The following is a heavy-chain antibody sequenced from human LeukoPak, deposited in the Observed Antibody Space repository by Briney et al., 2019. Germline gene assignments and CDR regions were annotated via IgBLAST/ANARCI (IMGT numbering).Heavy chain of an antibody. D-gene: IGHD1-26*01. CDR3: LTILEATIDAFGI. Sequence: GGSLRLSCVASGFTFRKYWLHWVRQAPGKGLEWVSRINPDDESTSYADSVRGRFTISRDNAKNTLYLQMNSLRAEDTAVYYCLTILEATIDAFGIWGQGTMVTVSS. CDR1: GFTFRKYW. J-gene: IGHJ3*02. V-gene: IGHV3-74*01. CDR2: INPDDEST.